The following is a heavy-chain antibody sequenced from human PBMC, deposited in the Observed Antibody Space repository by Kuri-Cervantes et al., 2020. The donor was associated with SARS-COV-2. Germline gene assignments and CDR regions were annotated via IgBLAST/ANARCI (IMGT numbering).Heavy chain of an antibody. D-gene: IGHD3-10*01. CDR1: GDSVSSDSAA. J-gene: IGHJ3*01. CDR3: ARVHGSGSYYAFDL. CDR2: TYYRSKWYN. Sequence: LRLSCAISGDSVSSDSAAWNWIRQSPSRGLEWLGRTYYRSKWYNDYAVSVKSRITINPDTSKNQFSLQLNSVTPEDTAVYYCARVHGSGSYYAFDLWGQGTMVTVSS. V-gene: IGHV6-1*01.